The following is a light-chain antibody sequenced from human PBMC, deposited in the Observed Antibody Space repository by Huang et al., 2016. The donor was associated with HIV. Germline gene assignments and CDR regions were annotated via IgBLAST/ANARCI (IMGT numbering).Light chain of an antibody. CDR3: QQLKSYPYT. Sequence: IQLTQSPSSLSASVGDRVTITCRSSQDISSFLAWYQQKPGQAPKLLIYAASTLQSVVPSRFIGSGSGPDFTLTISSLQPEDFAIYYCQQLKSYPYTFGQGTKLEIK. CDR2: AAS. CDR1: QDISSF. J-gene: IGKJ2*01. V-gene: IGKV1-9*01.